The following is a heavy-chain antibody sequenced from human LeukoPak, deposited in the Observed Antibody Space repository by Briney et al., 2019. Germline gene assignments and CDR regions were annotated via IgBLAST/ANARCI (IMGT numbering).Heavy chain of an antibody. J-gene: IGHJ4*02. CDR1: GGSISSHY. V-gene: IGHV4-59*11. Sequence: PSETLSLTCTVSGGSISSHYWSWIRQPPGKGLEWIGYIYYSGSTNYNPSLKSRVTISVDTSKNQLSLKLSSVTAADTAVYYCARDRGGYDPGYDYWGQGTLVTVSS. D-gene: IGHD5-12*01. CDR3: ARDRGGYDPGYDY. CDR2: IYYSGST.